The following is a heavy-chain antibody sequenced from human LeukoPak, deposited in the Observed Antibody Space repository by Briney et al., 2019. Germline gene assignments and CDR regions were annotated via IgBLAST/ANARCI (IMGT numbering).Heavy chain of an antibody. CDR1: RGTFSSYA. CDR3: ARAGGYSYGGYYYYYYMDV. Sequence: SSVKVSCKASRGTFSSYAISWVRQAPGQGLEWMGRIIPIFGTANYAQKFQGRVTITTDESTSTAYMELSSLRSEDTAVYYCARAGGYSYGGYYYYYYMDVWGKGTTVTVSS. V-gene: IGHV1-69*05. D-gene: IGHD5-18*01. CDR2: IIPIFGTA. J-gene: IGHJ6*03.